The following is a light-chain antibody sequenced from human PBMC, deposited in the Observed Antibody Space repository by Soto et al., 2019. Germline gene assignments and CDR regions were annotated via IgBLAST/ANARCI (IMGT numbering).Light chain of an antibody. CDR3: QQYNNWWT. Sequence: EIVMTQSPATLSLSPGERATLSCRASQSVSNNLAWYHQQPGQAPRLLIYGASTRATSIPARFSGSGSGTEFTLTISSLPAEDVADYYCQQYNNWWTFGQGTKVDIK. CDR2: GAS. J-gene: IGKJ1*01. CDR1: QSVSNN. V-gene: IGKV3-15*01.